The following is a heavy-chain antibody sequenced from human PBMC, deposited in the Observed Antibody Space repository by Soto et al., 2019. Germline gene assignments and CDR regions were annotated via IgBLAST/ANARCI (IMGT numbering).Heavy chain of an antibody. CDR2: LNGAGGST. J-gene: IGHJ6*02. CDR3: AAPRDEYGSGISWFTYGMDV. Sequence: SLRLSCLASGFTFSDYAMTWVRHVPGRGLEWVSSLNGAGGSTYYADSVRGRFTISRDNSQNTLFLQMNRLTVDDTAIYYCAAPRDEYGSGISWFTYGMDVWGQGTTVTVSS. CDR1: GFTFSDYA. V-gene: IGHV3-23*01. D-gene: IGHD3-10*01.